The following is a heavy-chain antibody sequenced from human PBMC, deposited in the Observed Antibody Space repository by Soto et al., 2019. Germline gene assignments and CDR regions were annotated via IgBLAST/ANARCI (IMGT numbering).Heavy chain of an antibody. Sequence: GASVKVSCKASGYTFTSYCISWVRQAPGQGLEWMGWISAYNGNTNYAQKLQGRVTMTTDTSTSTAYMELRSLIAEDTAVYYCAVGNYVDYWGQGTLVTVSS. CDR1: GYTFTSYC. CDR3: AVGNYVDY. D-gene: IGHD3-16*01. V-gene: IGHV1-18*01. CDR2: ISAYNGNT. J-gene: IGHJ4*02.